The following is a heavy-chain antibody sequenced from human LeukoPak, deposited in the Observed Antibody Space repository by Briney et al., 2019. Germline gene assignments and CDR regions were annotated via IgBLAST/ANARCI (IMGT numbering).Heavy chain of an antibody. D-gene: IGHD1-1*01. CDR1: GDGVSSNSAA. CDR3: ARGTGARGYYYYYMDV. J-gene: IGHJ6*03. V-gene: IGHV6-1*01. CDR2: TYYRSKWYN. Sequence: SQTLSLTCAISGDGVSSNSAAWNWIRQSPSRGLEWLGRTYYRSKWYNDYAVSVKSRITINPDTSKNQVSLQLNSVTPEDTAVYYCARGTGARGYYYYYMDVWGKGTTVTVSS.